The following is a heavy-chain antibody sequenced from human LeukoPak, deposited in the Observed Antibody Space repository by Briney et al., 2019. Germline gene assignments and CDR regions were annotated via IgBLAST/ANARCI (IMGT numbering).Heavy chain of an antibody. V-gene: IGHV1-24*01. D-gene: IGHD3-3*01. CDR3: ATISDHDFWSGYSNWFDP. J-gene: IGHJ5*02. Sequence: ASVKVSCKVSGYTLTELSMHWVRQAPGKGLEWMGGFDPEDGETIYAQKFQGRVTMTEDTSTDTAYMELSSLRSEDTAVYYCATISDHDFWSGYSNWFDPWGQGTPVTVSS. CDR1: GYTLTELS. CDR2: FDPEDGET.